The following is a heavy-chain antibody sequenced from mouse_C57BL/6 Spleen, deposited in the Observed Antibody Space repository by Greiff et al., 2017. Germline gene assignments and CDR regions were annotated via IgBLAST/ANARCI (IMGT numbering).Heavy chain of an antibody. CDR1: GYALSSSW. Sequence: QVQLQQSGPELVKPGASVKISCKASGYALSSSWMNWVKQRPGKGLEWIGRIYPGDGDTNYNGKFKGKATLTADKSSSTAYMQLSSLTSEDSAVYFCARWDGYGDYWGQGTTLTVSS. D-gene: IGHD2-2*01. CDR3: ARWDGYGDY. CDR2: IYPGDGDT. V-gene: IGHV1-82*01. J-gene: IGHJ2*01.